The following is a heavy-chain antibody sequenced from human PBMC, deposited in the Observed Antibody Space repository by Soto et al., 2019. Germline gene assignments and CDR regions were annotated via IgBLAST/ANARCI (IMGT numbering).Heavy chain of an antibody. J-gene: IGHJ4*02. CDR1: GYTLTELS. CDR3: ATDLGHGDYPRANY. D-gene: IGHD4-17*01. V-gene: IGHV1-24*01. CDR2: FDPEDGET. Sequence: QVPLVQSGAEVKKPGASVKVSCKVSGYTLTELSMHWVRQAPGKGLEWMGGFDPEDGETIYAQKFQGRVTVTEDTSTDTAYMELSSLRSEDTAVYYCATDLGHGDYPRANYWGQGTLVTVSS.